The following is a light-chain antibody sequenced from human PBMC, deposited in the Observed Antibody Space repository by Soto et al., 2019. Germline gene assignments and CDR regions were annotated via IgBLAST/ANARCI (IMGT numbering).Light chain of an antibody. CDR2: GAS. CDR3: QHYNNWPPWT. J-gene: IGKJ1*01. V-gene: IGKV3-15*01. CDR1: PSVTSN. Sequence: EIVMTQSPATLSVSPGERATLSCRASPSVTSNLAWYQQKPGQAHRLLIYGASTRATGIPARFRGSGSGTEFTLTISSLQSEDFAVYYCQHYNNWPPWTFGQGTKVDIK.